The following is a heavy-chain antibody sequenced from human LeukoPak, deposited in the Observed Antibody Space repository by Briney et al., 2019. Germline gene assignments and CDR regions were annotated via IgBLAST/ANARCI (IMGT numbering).Heavy chain of an antibody. CDR1: GFKFDDYA. J-gene: IGHJ3*02. D-gene: IGHD3-22*01. CDR3: AKDYDSSGYDAFDI. Sequence: GGSLRLSCAASGFKFDDYAMHWVRQAPGKGLEWVSGISWNGGSIGYADSVKGRFTISRHIAKNSLYLQMNSLRAEDTALYYCAKDYDSSGYDAFDIWGQGTMVTVSS. CDR2: ISWNGGSI. V-gene: IGHV3-9*01.